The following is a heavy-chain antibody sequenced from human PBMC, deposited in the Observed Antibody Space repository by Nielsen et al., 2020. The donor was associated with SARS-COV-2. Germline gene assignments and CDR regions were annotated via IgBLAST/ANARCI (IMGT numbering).Heavy chain of an antibody. CDR2: IKQDGSEK. CDR3: ARDLMYRWRVYYDSSGYSSDAFDI. J-gene: IGHJ3*02. D-gene: IGHD3-22*01. V-gene: IGHV3-7*01. CDR1: GFTFSSYW. Sequence: GESLKISCAASGFTFSSYWMSWVRQAPGKGLEWVANIKQDGSEKYYVDSVKGRFTISRDNAKNSLYLQMNSLRAEDTAVYYCARDLMYRWRVYYDSSGYSSDAFDIWGQGTMVTVSS.